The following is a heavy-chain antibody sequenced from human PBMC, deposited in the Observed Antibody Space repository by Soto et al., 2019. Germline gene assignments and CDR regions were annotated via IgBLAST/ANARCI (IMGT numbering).Heavy chain of an antibody. CDR1: GYTFTSYD. CDR3: ARGRPMTIFGVVSLPAYYGMDV. J-gene: IGHJ6*02. Sequence: ASVKVSCKASGYTFTSYDINWVRQATGQGLEWMGWMNPNSGNTGYAQKFQGRVTMTRKTSISTAYMELSSLRSADTAVYYCARGRPMTIFGVVSLPAYYGMDVWGRGTTVTVSS. V-gene: IGHV1-8*01. CDR2: MNPNSGNT. D-gene: IGHD3-3*01.